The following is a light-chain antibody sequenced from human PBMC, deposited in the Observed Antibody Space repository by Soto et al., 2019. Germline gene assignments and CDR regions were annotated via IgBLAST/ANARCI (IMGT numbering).Light chain of an antibody. J-gene: IGKJ1*01. Sequence: EVLLSQSPRTLSLSPGERATLSCRASQSVSSSYLAWYQQKPGQAPRLLIYAASSRATGIPDRFSGSGSGTDFSLTISRLEAEDFAVYNCQEYGSSLKIGPGTKVDIK. CDR1: QSVSSSY. CDR2: AAS. V-gene: IGKV3-20*01. CDR3: QEYGSSLK.